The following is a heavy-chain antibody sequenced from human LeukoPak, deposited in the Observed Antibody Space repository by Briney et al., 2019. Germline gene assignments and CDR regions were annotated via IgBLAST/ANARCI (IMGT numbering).Heavy chain of an antibody. CDR2: IYYSGST. V-gene: IGHV4-59*01. D-gene: IGHD5-18*01. J-gene: IGHJ3*02. CDR1: GGSISSYY. Sequence: SETLSLTCTVSGGSISSYYWSWIRQPAGKGLEWIGYIYYSGSTNYSPSLKSRVTISVDTSKNQFSLKLSSVTAADTAVYYCARSEYSYGADAFDIWGQGTMVTVSS. CDR3: ARSEYSYGADAFDI.